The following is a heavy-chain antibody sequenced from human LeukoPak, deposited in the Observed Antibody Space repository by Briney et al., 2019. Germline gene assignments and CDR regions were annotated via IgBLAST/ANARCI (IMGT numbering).Heavy chain of an antibody. V-gene: IGHV3-30-3*01. CDR3: ARGPSPYYYDSSGYLDY. D-gene: IGHD3-22*01. CDR2: ISYDGTNK. CDR1: GFAFSSYA. Sequence: GRSLRLSCAASGFAFSSYAMHWVRQAPGKGLEWVAVISYDGTNKHYADSVKGRFTISRDNSKNTLYLQMNSLRAEDTAVYYCARGPSPYYYDSSGYLDYWGQGTLVTVSS. J-gene: IGHJ4*02.